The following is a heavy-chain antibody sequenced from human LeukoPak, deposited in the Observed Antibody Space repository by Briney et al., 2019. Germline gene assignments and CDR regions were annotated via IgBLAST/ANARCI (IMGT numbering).Heavy chain of an antibody. CDR1: GGSFSGYY. CDR3: ATVVTRRWYYFDY. Sequence: SETLSLTCAVYGGSFSGYYWSWIRQPPGKGLEWIGEINHSGSTNYNPSLKSRVTISVDTSKNQFSLKLSSVTAADTAVYYCATVVTRRWYYFDYWGQGTLVTVSS. J-gene: IGHJ4*02. V-gene: IGHV4-34*01. D-gene: IGHD4-23*01. CDR2: INHSGST.